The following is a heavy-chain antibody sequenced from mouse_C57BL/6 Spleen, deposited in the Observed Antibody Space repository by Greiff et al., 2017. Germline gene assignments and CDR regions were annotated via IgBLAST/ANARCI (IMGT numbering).Heavy chain of an antibody. D-gene: IGHD1-1*01. V-gene: IGHV5-17*01. CDR3: ARENYYGSSPHFDD. CDR2: ISSGSSTI. Sequence: EVQRVESGGGLVKPGGSLKLSCAASGFTFSDYGMHWVRQAPEKGLEWVAYISSGSSTIYYADTVKGRFTISRDNAKNTLFLQMTSLRSEDTAMYYCARENYYGSSPHFDDWGQGTTLTVSS. J-gene: IGHJ2*01. CDR1: GFTFSDYG.